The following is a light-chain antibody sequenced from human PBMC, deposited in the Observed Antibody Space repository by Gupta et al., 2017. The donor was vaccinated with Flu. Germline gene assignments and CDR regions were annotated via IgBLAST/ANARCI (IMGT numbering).Light chain of an antibody. CDR2: EVS. Sequence: DIVMTQTPLSLTVTTGQAASISCRSSQSLMHSDVMTYFFWYVQKPGQPPQLLIYEVSKRFSGVPDRFSGSGSGTDFTLKISRVEAEDVGIYYCMQSGNCRTFGQGTKVEVK. CDR3: MQSGNCRT. J-gene: IGKJ1*01. V-gene: IGKV2D-29*01. CDR1: QSLMHSDVMTY.